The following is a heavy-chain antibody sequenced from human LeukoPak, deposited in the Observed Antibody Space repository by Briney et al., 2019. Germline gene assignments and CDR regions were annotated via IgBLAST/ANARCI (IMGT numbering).Heavy chain of an antibody. Sequence: SETLSLTCTVSGGSVSSGYYYWSWIRQPPGKGLEWIGYIYYSGSTNYNPSLKSRVTISVDTSKNQFSLKLTSVTAADTAVYYCVRASYSSTLDFHYWGQGTLVTVSS. D-gene: IGHD6-13*01. J-gene: IGHJ4*02. CDR3: VRASYSSTLDFHY. CDR2: IYYSGST. CDR1: GGSVSSGYYY. V-gene: IGHV4-61*01.